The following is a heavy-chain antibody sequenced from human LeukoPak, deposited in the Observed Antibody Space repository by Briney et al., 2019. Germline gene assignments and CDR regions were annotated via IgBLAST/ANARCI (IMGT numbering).Heavy chain of an antibody. J-gene: IGHJ3*02. CDR1: GYSISSGYH. D-gene: IGHD3/OR15-3a*01. CDR3: ARTGWTPGHEDAFDI. CDR2: IYHSGNS. Sequence: SETLSLTCTVSGYSISSGYHWGWIRQPPGKGLEWIGYIYHSGNSYYNPSLKSRVTISVDTSKNQFSLRLSSVTAADTAVYYCARTGWTPGHEDAFDIWGQGTMVTVSS. V-gene: IGHV4-38-2*02.